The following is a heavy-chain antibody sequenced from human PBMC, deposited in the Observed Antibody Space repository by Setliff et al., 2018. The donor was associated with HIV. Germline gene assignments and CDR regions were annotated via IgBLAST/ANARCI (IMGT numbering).Heavy chain of an antibody. J-gene: IGHJ4*02. D-gene: IGHD6-19*01. CDR2: TKNKANNYAA. CDR1: GFTFSTYE. Sequence: GGSLRLSCAASGFTFSTYEMNWVRQAPGKGPEWVGRTKNKANNYAAQYAASVKGRFIISRDESTNSLCLQMSSLKTEDTAVYYCTKEGARSGPDFDHWGQGP. V-gene: IGHV3-72*01. CDR3: TKEGARSGPDFDH.